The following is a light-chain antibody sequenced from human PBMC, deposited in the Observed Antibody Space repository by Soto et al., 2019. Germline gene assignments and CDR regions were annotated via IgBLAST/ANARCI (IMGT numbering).Light chain of an antibody. V-gene: IGKV3-11*01. CDR3: QQRSNWPLT. J-gene: IGKJ4*01. Sequence: EIVLIQSPATLPLSPGERATLSCRASQSVSSYLAWYQQKPGQAPRLLIYDASNRATGIPARFSGSGSGTDFTLTISSLEPEDFAVYYCQQRSNWPLTFGGGTKVDIK. CDR1: QSVSSY. CDR2: DAS.